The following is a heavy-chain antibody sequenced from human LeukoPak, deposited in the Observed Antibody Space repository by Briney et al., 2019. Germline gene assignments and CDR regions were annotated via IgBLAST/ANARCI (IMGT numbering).Heavy chain of an antibody. D-gene: IGHD6-13*01. CDR2: IYSGGST. Sequence: GGSLRLSCAASGFTVSSNYMSRVRQAPGKGLEWVSVIYSGGSTYYADSVKGRFTISRDNSKNTLYLQMNSLRAEDTAVYYCARASRSSSWYPYYFDYWGQGTLVTVSS. CDR3: ARASRSSSWYPYYFDY. CDR1: GFTVSSNY. J-gene: IGHJ4*02. V-gene: IGHV3-53*01.